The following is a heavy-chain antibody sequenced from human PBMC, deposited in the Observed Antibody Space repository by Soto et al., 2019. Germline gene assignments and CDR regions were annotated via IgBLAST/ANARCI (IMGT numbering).Heavy chain of an antibody. D-gene: IGHD4-17*01. Sequence: QVQLVESGGGVVQPGRSLRLSCAASGFTFSSYGMHWVRQAPGKGLEWVAVISYDGSNKYYADSVKGRFTISRDNSKNSLYLQMNSLRAEDTAVYYCAEAYTYGDDYGMDVWGQGTTVTVS. J-gene: IGHJ6*02. CDR1: GFTFSSYG. CDR2: ISYDGSNK. CDR3: AEAYTYGDDYGMDV. V-gene: IGHV3-30*18.